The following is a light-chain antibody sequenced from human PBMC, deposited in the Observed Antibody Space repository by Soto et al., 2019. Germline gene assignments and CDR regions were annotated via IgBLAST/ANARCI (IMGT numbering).Light chain of an antibody. Sequence: IVRTQSPDSLAASLGERATINCKSTQSVLYSSNNKNYLAWYQQKPGQPPKLLIYWASTRESGVPDRFSGTGSETDFTLTISSLQAEDVAVYYGQQYSSPTPLFGPGTKVDIK. CDR1: QSVLYSSNNKNY. J-gene: IGKJ3*01. CDR2: WAS. CDR3: QQYSSPTPL. V-gene: IGKV4-1*01.